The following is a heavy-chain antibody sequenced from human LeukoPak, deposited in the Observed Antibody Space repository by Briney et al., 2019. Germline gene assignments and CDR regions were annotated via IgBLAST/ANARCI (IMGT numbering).Heavy chain of an antibody. CDR1: GFTFSSYS. CDR3: AKSEAVAGPFDY. CDR2: ISSSSYI. J-gene: IGHJ4*02. Sequence: GGSLRLSCAASGFTFSSYSMNWVRQAPGKGLEWVSSISSSSYIYYADSVKGRFTISRDNSKNTLYLQMNSLRAEDTAVYYCAKSEAVAGPFDYWGQGTLVTVSS. V-gene: IGHV3-21*04. D-gene: IGHD6-19*01.